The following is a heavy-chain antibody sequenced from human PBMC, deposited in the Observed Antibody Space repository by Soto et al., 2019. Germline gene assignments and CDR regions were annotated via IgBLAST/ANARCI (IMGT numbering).Heavy chain of an antibody. V-gene: IGHV3-30*18. Sequence: QVQLVESGGGVVQPGRSLRLSCAASGFTFSSYGMHWVRQAPGKGLEWVAVISYDGSNKYYADSVKGRFTISRDNSKNTLYLQMNSLRAEDTAVYYCAKDIGLDYYDSSGYIDYWGQGTLVTVSS. CDR2: ISYDGSNK. CDR3: AKDIGLDYYDSSGYIDY. D-gene: IGHD3-22*01. CDR1: GFTFSSYG. J-gene: IGHJ4*02.